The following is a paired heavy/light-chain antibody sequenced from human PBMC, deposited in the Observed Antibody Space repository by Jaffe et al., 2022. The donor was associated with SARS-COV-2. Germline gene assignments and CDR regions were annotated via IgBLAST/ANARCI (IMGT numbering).Heavy chain of an antibody. D-gene: IGHD6-13*01. CDR3: ARERAWYEDY. V-gene: IGHV4-34*01. CDR1: GGSFSAYS. J-gene: IGHJ4*02. Sequence: QVQLQQWGTGLLKPSETLSLTCAVYGGSFSAYSWSWIRQPPGKGLEWIGEINHSGSTSYNPSLKSRVTISVDTSKNQFSLKVTSVIAADTAIYYCARERAWYEDYWGPGTLVTVSS. CDR2: INHSGST.
Light chain of an antibody. J-gene: IGLJ3*02. Sequence: QSVLTQPPSVSGAPGQRVTISCTGSSSNIGTGYDVHWYQQLPGTAPKLLIYANNNRPSGVPDRFSGSKSGTSASLAISGLQADDEADYYCQSSDSTLSGSRVFGGGTKLTVL. CDR1: SSNIGTGYD. CDR3: QSSDSTLSGSRV. V-gene: IGLV1-40*01. CDR2: ANN.